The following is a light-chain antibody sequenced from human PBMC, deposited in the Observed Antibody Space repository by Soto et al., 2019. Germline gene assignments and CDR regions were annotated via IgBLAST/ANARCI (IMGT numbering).Light chain of an antibody. Sequence: QSALTQPPSASGSPGQSLTISCTGSSGDIGVYDFVSWYQHHPGKAPRLIIYEVVQRPSGVPDRFSGSKSGNTASLTVSGLQAADEADYFCKSYAGSNTYVFGSGTKLTVL. V-gene: IGLV2-8*01. CDR2: EVV. CDR3: KSYAGSNTYV. J-gene: IGLJ1*01. CDR1: SGDIGVYDF.